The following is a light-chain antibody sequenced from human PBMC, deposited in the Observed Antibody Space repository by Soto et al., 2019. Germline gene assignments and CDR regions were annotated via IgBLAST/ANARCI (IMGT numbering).Light chain of an antibody. CDR3: SSYTSSSTYV. CDR1: SSDIGAYDY. CDR2: EVS. Sequence: QSALTQPASVSGSPGQSITISCTGTSSDIGAYDYVSWYQQHPGGVPKLLIYEVSNRPSGVSNRFSGSKSGNTASLTISGLQAEDEADYYCSSYTSSSTYVFGTGTKLTVL. V-gene: IGLV2-14*01. J-gene: IGLJ1*01.